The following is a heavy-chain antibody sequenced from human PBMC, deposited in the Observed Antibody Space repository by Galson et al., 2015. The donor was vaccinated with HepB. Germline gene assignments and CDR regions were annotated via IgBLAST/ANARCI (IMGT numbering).Heavy chain of an antibody. J-gene: IGHJ6*03. D-gene: IGHD3-10*01. CDR3: AKGIYYGSVYYMDV. V-gene: IGHV3-30*18. Sequence: SLRLSCATSGFTFSSYGMHWVRQAPGKGLEWVAVISYDGSNKYYADSVKGRFTISRDNSKNTLYLQMNSLRAEDTAVYYCAKGIYYGSVYYMDVWGKGTTVTVSS. CDR2: ISYDGSNK. CDR1: GFTFSSYG.